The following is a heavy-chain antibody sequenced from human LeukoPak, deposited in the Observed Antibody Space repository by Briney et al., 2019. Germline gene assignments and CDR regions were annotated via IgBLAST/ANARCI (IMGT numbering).Heavy chain of an antibody. Sequence: SETLSLTCAVYGGSLSGYYWSWIRQPPGKGLEWIGEIYHSGSTNYNPSLKSRVTISVDKSKNQFSLKLSSVTAADTAVYYCARDRTNGLFEYWGQGTLVTVSS. V-gene: IGHV4-34*01. CDR3: ARDRTNGLFEY. J-gene: IGHJ4*02. CDR2: IYHSGST. CDR1: GGSLSGYY. D-gene: IGHD2-8*01.